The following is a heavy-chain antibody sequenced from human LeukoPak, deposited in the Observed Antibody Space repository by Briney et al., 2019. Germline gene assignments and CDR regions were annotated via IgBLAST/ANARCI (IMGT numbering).Heavy chain of an antibody. V-gene: IGHV3-30-3*01. CDR2: ISYDGSNK. Sequence: PGGSLRLSCVASGFTFSRYAMHWVRQAPGKGLEWVALISYDGSNKYYADSVKGRFTISRDNAKNSLYLQMNSLRDEDTAVYYCARDLYNGDAFDIWGQGTMVTVSS. J-gene: IGHJ3*02. CDR1: GFTFSRYA. D-gene: IGHD1-14*01. CDR3: ARDLYNGDAFDI.